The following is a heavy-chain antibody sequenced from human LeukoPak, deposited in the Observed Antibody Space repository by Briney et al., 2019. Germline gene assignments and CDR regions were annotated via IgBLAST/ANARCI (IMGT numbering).Heavy chain of an antibody. CDR1: GGSFSGYY. CDR3: ARGKGRITTGRRAFDI. Sequence: SETLSLTCAVYGGSFSGYYWNLIRQSPGKGLEWIGEINHSGSTNYNPSLKSRVTISVDTSKNQFSLKLTSVTAADTAVYYCARGKGRITTGRRAFDIWDQGTMVTVSS. CDR2: INHSGST. D-gene: IGHD3-3*01. V-gene: IGHV4-34*01. J-gene: IGHJ3*02.